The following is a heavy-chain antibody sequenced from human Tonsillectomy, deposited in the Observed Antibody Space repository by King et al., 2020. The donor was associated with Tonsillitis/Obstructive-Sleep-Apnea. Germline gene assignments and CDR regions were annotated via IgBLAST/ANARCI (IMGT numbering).Heavy chain of an antibody. CDR1: GGSISSGGYY. J-gene: IGHJ6*03. Sequence: QLQESGPGLVKPSQTLSLTCTVSGGSISSGGYYWRWIRQHEGKGLEWIGYIYYSGSTYYNPSLKSLVTISVDTSKNQFSLKLSSVTAAATAVYYCARVGGEHGYYYYMDVWGKGTTVTVSS. CDR3: ARVGGEHGYYYYMDV. CDR2: IYYSGST. V-gene: IGHV4-31*01. D-gene: IGHD3-10*01.